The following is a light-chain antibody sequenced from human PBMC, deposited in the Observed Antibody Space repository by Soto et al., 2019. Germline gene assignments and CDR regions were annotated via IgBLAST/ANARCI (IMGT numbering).Light chain of an antibody. V-gene: IGLV2-23*01. CDR2: ESS. Sequence: QSALTQPASVSGSPGQSITIACTGTSSDVGSYNLVSWYQQRPGKAPKLIIYESSKRPSGVSIRFSASKSGNTASLTISGLQAEDESDYYCCSDARRGAYVFGTGTKLTVL. CDR3: CSDARRGAYV. CDR1: SSDVGSYNL. J-gene: IGLJ1*01.